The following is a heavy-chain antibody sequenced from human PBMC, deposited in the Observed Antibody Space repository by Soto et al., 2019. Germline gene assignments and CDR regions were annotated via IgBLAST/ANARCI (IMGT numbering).Heavy chain of an antibody. D-gene: IGHD3-10*01. CDR3: AKGRYYYASGNYFPGYGMDV. J-gene: IGHJ6*02. Sequence: GGSLRLSCAASGLTFSSYGMHWVRQAPGKGLEWVAVISYDGSNKYYVDSVKGRFTISRDNSKNTLYMQMNSLRVEDTAVYYCAKGRYYYASGNYFPGYGMDVWGQGITVTVSS. CDR1: GLTFSSYG. CDR2: ISYDGSNK. V-gene: IGHV3-30*18.